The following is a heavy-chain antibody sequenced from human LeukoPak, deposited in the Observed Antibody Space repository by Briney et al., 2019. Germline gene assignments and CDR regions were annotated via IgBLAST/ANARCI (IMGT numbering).Heavy chain of an antibody. CDR2: IYYSGST. CDR3: ARESSGSSARDY. Sequence: SETLSLTCTVSGGPISSSYYYWGWIRQPPGKGLEWIGNIYYSGSTYYNPSLKSRVTISVDTSKNQFSLKLRSVTAADTAVYYCARESSGSSARDYWGQGTLVTVSS. V-gene: IGHV4-39*07. D-gene: IGHD3-10*01. CDR1: GGPISSSYYY. J-gene: IGHJ4*02.